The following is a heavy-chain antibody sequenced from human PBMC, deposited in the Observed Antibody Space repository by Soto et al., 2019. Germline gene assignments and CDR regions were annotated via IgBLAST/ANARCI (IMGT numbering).Heavy chain of an antibody. CDR2: IYYGGST. D-gene: IGHD5-18*01. CDR1: EVSIICGYY. V-gene: IGHV4-31*03. CDR3: ARAGTYGYD. Sequence: PSETLSLTCTVSEVSIICGYYWSWIRQHPGKGLEWTGYIYYGGSTSYDPSLKSRVTISLDTSNNRFSLKMSSVAAADTAVYYCARAGTYGYDWVQGTLVTVSS. J-gene: IGHJ4*02.